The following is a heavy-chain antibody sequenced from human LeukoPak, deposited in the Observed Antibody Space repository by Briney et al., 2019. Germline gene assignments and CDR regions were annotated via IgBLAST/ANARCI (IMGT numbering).Heavy chain of an antibody. V-gene: IGHV3-30-3*01. CDR1: RFTFSSYA. Sequence: GGSLRLSCAASRFTFSSYAMHWVRQTPGKGLEWVAVISYDGSNKCYADSVKGRFTISRDNSKNKLYLQMNSLRAEDTAVYYCAKDLGPVAADYWGQGTLVTVSS. J-gene: IGHJ4*02. CDR3: AKDLGPVAADY. D-gene: IGHD4-23*01. CDR2: ISYDGSNK.